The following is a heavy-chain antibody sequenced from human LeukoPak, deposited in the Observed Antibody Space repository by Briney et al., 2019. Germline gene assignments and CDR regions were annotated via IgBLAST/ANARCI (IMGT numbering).Heavy chain of an antibody. D-gene: IGHD6-13*01. Sequence: GGSLRLSCAASGFTFDDYAMHWVRQAPGKGLEWVSGISWNSGSIGYADSVKGRFTISRDNAKNSQYLQMNSLRAEDTALYYCAKDFGSGIAAGIDYWGQGTLVTVSS. CDR2: ISWNSGSI. J-gene: IGHJ4*02. CDR1: GFTFDDYA. CDR3: AKDFGSGIAAGIDY. V-gene: IGHV3-9*01.